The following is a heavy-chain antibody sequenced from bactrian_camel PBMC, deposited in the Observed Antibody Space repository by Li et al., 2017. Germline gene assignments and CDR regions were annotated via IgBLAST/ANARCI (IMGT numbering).Heavy chain of an antibody. CDR3: ATGEMGFWSASWAVND. J-gene: IGHJ4*01. CDR2: IRAGVSP. D-gene: IGHD1*01. V-gene: IGHV3S53*01. CDR1: GTINNNLC. Sequence: HVQLVESGGGSVQTGGSLTLSCEASGTINNNLCMGWFREAPGKVREGVATIRAGVSPYVVDSVEGRFTISQDSAKNTVLLQMNNLKPEDTGEYYCATGEMGFWSASWAVNDWGQGTQVTVS.